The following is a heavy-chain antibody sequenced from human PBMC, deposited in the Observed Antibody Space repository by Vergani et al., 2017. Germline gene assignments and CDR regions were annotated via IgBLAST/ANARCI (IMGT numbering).Heavy chain of an antibody. J-gene: IGHJ6*03. CDR3: ATAGVDTAMGYYYYYYMDV. CDR1: GGTFSSYA. CDR2: IIPIFGTA. D-gene: IGHD5-18*01. V-gene: IGHV1-69*01. Sequence: QVQLVQSGAEVKKPWSSVKVSCKASGGTFSSYAISWVRQAPGQGLEWMGGIIPIFGTANYAQKFQGRVTITADESTSTAYMELSSLRSEDTAVYYCATAGVDTAMGYYYYYYMDVWGKGTTVTVSS.